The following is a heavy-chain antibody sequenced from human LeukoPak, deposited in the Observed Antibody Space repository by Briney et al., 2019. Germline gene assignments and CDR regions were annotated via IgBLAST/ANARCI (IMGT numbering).Heavy chain of an antibody. V-gene: IGHV4-4*07. CDR1: GGSIGSYY. CDR2: IYTSGST. J-gene: IGHJ4*02. CDR3: ARDTFAGDYADY. Sequence: ASETLSLTCTVSGGSIGSYYWSWIRQPAGKGLEWIGRIYTSGSTNYNPSLKSRVTMSVDTSKNQFSLKLSSVTAADTAVYYCARDTFAGDYADYWGQGTLVTVSS.